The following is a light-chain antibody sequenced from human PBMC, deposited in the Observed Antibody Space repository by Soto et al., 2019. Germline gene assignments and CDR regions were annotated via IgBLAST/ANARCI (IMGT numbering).Light chain of an antibody. Sequence: DIQMTQSPSSLSASVGDRVTITCQASQNINNYLNWYQQKPGRAPKLLIYDASNLEAGVPSRFSGSGSGTEFTLTISSLQPDDFATYYCQQYSSFSRTFGQGTKVEIK. CDR3: QQYSSFSRT. J-gene: IGKJ1*01. CDR1: QNINNY. CDR2: DAS. V-gene: IGKV1-33*01.